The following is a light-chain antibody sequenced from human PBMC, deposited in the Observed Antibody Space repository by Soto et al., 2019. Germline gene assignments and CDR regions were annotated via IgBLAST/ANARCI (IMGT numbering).Light chain of an antibody. V-gene: IGKV3-15*01. Sequence: EILMTQSPATLSLSPGEGVTLSCRAAQDVTNSVAWYQQKSGQAPRLLIYDASARASGVSARFSGSGSGTDFTLTISGLQAEDFAVYLCQQWIRRPLSVGQGTRLEIK. CDR3: QQWIRRPLS. CDR2: DAS. J-gene: IGKJ5*01. CDR1: QDVTNS.